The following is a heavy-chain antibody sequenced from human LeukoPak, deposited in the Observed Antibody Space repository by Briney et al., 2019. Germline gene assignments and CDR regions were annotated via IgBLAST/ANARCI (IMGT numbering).Heavy chain of an antibody. CDR3: VKEIAFYDY. J-gene: IGHJ4*02. CDR2: ISSNGVTT. D-gene: IGHD2/OR15-2a*01. Sequence: GGSLRHSCSASGFSFSSYPMHWLRQAPGKGLEYVSAISSNGVTTYYEESVKGRFTISRDNYKNTLYLQMTSLRPEDTAVYYCVKEIAFYDYWGQGTLVTVSS. CDR1: GFSFSSYP. V-gene: IGHV3-64D*06.